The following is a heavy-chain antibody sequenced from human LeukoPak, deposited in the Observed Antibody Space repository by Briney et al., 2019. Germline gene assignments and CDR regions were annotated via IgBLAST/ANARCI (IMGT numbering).Heavy chain of an antibody. Sequence: SGGSLRLSCAASGFTFSNYAMNWVRQAPGKGLERVSGISANGDTTYYVDSVRGRFTISRDNSKNSVFLQMNSLRDADTAVYYCVKDFWPARDGGGYYSPFEYWGEGTLVTVSS. CDR1: GFTFSNYA. CDR2: ISANGDTT. CDR3: VKDFWPARDGGGYYSPFEY. D-gene: IGHD3-22*01. J-gene: IGHJ4*02. V-gene: IGHV3-23*01.